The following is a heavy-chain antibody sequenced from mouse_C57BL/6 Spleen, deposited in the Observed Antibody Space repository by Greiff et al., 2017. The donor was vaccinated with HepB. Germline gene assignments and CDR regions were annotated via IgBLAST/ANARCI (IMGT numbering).Heavy chain of an antibody. CDR3: GILL. J-gene: IGHJ2*01. V-gene: IGHV6-6*02. Sequence: EVKLVESGGGLVQPGGSMKLSCVASGFTFSNYWMNWVRQSPEKGLEWVAEIRLKSEDYVTHYAESVKGRFTISRDDSKSSVYLQMNNLRAEDTGIYYCGILLWGQGTTLTVSS. CDR1: GFTFSNYW. CDR2: IRLKSEDYVT.